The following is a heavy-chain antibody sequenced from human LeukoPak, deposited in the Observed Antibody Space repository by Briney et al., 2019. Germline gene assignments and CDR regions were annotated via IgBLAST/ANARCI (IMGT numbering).Heavy chain of an antibody. CDR2: INPSGGST. CDR3: ARGASGTNFDY. D-gene: IGHD1-1*01. CDR1: GYTFTTYY. Sequence: ASVKVSCEASGYTFTTYYMHWGATGPGQGLEWMGIINPSGGSTTYAQKFQGRVTMTRDTSTSTVYMELSSLRSEDTAVYYCARGASGTNFDYWGQGTLVTVSS. J-gene: IGHJ4*02. V-gene: IGHV1-46*01.